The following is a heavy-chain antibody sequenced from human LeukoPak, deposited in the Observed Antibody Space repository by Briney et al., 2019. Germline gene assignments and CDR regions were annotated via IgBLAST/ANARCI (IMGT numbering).Heavy chain of an antibody. D-gene: IGHD3-22*01. CDR2: IHTSGSA. Sequence: SETLSLTCTVSGGSITSGGYYWTWIRQPAGQGLEWLGRIHTSGSANYIPSLKSRVAISLDTSKNQFSLKLSSVTAADTAVYYCVRGRYYYDTSGYVVWLDPWGQGTLVTVSS. V-gene: IGHV4-61*02. CDR1: GGSITSGGYY. J-gene: IGHJ5*02. CDR3: VRGRYYYDTSGYVVWLDP.